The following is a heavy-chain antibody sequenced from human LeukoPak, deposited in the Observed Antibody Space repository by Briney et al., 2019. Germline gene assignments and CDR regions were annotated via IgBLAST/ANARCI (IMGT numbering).Heavy chain of an antibody. J-gene: IGHJ4*02. CDR1: GGSISSGGYS. CDR2: IYHSGST. Sequence: PSETLSLTRAVSGGSISSGGYSWSWIRQPPGKGLEWIGYIYHSGSTYYNPSLRSRVTISVDRSKNQFSLKLSSVTAADTAVYYCARGHSYGTIDYWGQGTLVTVSS. CDR3: ARGHSYGTIDY. D-gene: IGHD5-18*01. V-gene: IGHV4-30-2*01.